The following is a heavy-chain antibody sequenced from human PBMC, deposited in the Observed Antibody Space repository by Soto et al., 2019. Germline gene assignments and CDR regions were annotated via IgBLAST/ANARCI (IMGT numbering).Heavy chain of an antibody. CDR2: IHYSGST. D-gene: IGHD3-22*01. CDR3: ARKRDYYDTSGDSYFDY. CDR1: DVSISSTNYF. Sequence: SQTMSLTCTVADVSISSTNYFLGWIRQPPGKGLEWIGSIHYSGSTYYNPSLKSRVTVSVDTSKNQFSLKLTSVTAADTAVYYCARKRDYYDTSGDSYFDYWGQGTLVTVSS. V-gene: IGHV4-39*01. J-gene: IGHJ4*02.